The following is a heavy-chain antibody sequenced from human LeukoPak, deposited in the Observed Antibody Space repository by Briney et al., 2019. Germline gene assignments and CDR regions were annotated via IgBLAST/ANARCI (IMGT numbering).Heavy chain of an antibody. D-gene: IGHD3-3*01. J-gene: IGHJ5*02. CDR3: ARDGDFWSGYPSWFDP. V-gene: IGHV3-21*01. CDR1: GFTFSSYS. CDR2: ISSSSSYI. Sequence: PGGSLRLSRAASGFTFSSYSMNWVRQAPGKGLEWVSSISSSSSYIYYADSVKGRFTISRDNAKNSLYLQMNSLRAEDTAVYYCARDGDFWSGYPSWFDPWGQGTLVTVSS.